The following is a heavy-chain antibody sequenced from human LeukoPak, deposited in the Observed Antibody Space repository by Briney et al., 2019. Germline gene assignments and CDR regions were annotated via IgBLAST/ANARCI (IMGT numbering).Heavy chain of an antibody. Sequence: SETLTLTCTVSGGSISSYYWSWIRQPAGKGLEWIGRIYTSGSTNYNPSLKRRVTISVDTSKNQFSLKLSSVTAADTAVYYCARHRYSGYLDDYWGQGTLVTVSS. J-gene: IGHJ4*02. D-gene: IGHD5-12*01. CDR3: ARHRYSGYLDDY. V-gene: IGHV4-4*07. CDR1: GGSISSYY. CDR2: IYTSGST.